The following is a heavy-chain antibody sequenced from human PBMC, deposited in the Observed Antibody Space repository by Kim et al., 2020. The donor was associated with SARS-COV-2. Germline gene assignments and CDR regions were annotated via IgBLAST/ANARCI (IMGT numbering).Heavy chain of an antibody. CDR3: ARVGSVGWFDP. J-gene: IGHJ5*02. D-gene: IGHD1-26*01. Sequence: TPSLKCRVPRSVDTAKIQFSLKLSSVTAADTAVYYCARVGSVGWFDPWGQGTLVTVSS. V-gene: IGHV4-59*01.